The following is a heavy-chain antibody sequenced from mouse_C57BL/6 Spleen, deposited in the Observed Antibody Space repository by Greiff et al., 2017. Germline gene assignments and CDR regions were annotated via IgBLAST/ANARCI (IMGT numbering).Heavy chain of an antibody. CDR1: GFTFTDYY. Sequence: EVKLVESGGGLVQPGGSLSLSCAASGFTFTDYYMSWVRQPPGKALEWLGFIRNKANGYTTEYSASVKGRFTISRDNSQRILYLQMNALRAEDSATYYCARYGYDVFDYWGQGTTLTVSS. CDR3: ARYGYDVFDY. CDR2: IRNKANGYTT. V-gene: IGHV7-3*01. J-gene: IGHJ2*01. D-gene: IGHD2-2*01.